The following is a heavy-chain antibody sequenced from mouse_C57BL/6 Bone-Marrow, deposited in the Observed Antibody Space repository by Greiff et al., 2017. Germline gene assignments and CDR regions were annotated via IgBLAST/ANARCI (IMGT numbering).Heavy chain of an antibody. CDR1: GYTFTSYW. V-gene: IGHV1-59*01. CDR2: IDPSDSYT. D-gene: IGHD4-1*01. Sequence: QVQLQQPGAELVRPGTSVKLSCKASGYTFTSYWMHWVKQRPGQGLEWIGVIDPSDSYTNYNQKFKGKATWTVDTSSSTAYMQLSSLTSEDSAVYYCERLWDGDYWGQGTTLTVSS. CDR3: ERLWDGDY. J-gene: IGHJ2*01.